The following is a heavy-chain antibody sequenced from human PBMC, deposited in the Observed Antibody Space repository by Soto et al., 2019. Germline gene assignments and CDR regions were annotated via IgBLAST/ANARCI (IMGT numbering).Heavy chain of an antibody. CDR1: GGTFSSYT. Sequence: QVQLVQSGAEVKKPGSSVKVSCKASGGTFSSYTISWVRQAPGQGLEWMGRIIPILGIANYAQKFQGRVTITADKSTSTAYMELSSLRSEDTAVYYCASTYGGNSGGFDYWGQGTLVTVSS. CDR3: ASTYGGNSGGFDY. CDR2: IIPILGIA. V-gene: IGHV1-69*02. J-gene: IGHJ4*02. D-gene: IGHD4-17*01.